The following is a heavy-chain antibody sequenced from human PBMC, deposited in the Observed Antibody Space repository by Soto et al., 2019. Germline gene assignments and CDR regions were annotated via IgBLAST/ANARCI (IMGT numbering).Heavy chain of an antibody. CDR3: ARGNHRWLQLWYFDL. CDR2: IIPIFGTV. J-gene: IGHJ2*01. Sequence: QVQLVQSGAEVKKPGSSVKVSCKASGGTFSSYAISWVRQAPGQGLEWMGGIIPIFGTVNYAQKFQGRVTITADDYTSTAYMELSSLRSEDTAVYYCARGNHRWLQLWYFDLWGRGTLVTVSS. D-gene: IGHD5-12*01. V-gene: IGHV1-69*12. CDR1: GGTFSSYA.